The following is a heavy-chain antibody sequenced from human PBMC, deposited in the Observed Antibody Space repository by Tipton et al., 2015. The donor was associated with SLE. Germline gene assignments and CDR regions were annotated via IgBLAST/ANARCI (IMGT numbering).Heavy chain of an antibody. Sequence: TLSLTCAVSGGSIYSSNWWNWVRLPPGKGLEWIGEIYHSGSTNYNPSLKSRVTISVDTSNNQFSLKLTSVTAADTAVYYCARTLISGTTVVWVVDAMDVWGPGTTVTVSS. CDR1: GGSIYSSNW. D-gene: IGHD1-7*01. J-gene: IGHJ6*02. V-gene: IGHV4-4*02. CDR3: ARTLISGTTVVWVVDAMDV. CDR2: IYHSGST.